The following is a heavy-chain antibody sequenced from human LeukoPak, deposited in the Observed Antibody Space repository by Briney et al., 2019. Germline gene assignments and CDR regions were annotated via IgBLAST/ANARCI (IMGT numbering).Heavy chain of an antibody. V-gene: IGHV4-39*01. Sequence: PSETLSLTCTVSGGSISSSSYYWGWIRQPPGKGLEWIGGIYYSGSTYYNPSLKSRVTISVDTSKNQFSLKLSSVTAADTAVYYCARQGRAYCGGDCYSFWFDPWGQGTLVTVSS. J-gene: IGHJ5*02. D-gene: IGHD2-21*02. CDR3: ARQGRAYCGGDCYSFWFDP. CDR1: GGSISSSSYY. CDR2: IYYSGST.